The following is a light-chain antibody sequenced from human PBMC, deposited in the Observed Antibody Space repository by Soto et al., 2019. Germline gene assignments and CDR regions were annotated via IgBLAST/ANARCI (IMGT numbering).Light chain of an antibody. V-gene: IGKV1-39*01. CDR3: QQSYTTPLT. CDR2: GAN. J-gene: IGKJ4*01. CDR1: QSISYD. Sequence: DIQMTQSPSSLSASLGARVTITCRASQSISYDLNWYQQKPGKAPRLLIYGANSLESGVPLRFSGSGSRTDFTLTINNLQPEDFATYYCQQSYTTPLTFGGGTKVDIK.